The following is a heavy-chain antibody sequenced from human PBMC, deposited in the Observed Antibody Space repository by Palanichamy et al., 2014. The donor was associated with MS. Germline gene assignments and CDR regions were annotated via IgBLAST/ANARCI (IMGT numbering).Heavy chain of an antibody. CDR1: GFNFNDFG. Sequence: QVELVESGGGVVQPGRSLRLSCAASGFNFNDFGMYWVRQAPGKGLEWLALIWYDGSNKNYADSVKGRFTISRDNSKNTVYLQMDNLRVDDTAVYYCARPGQLIPTFDFWGQGTLVTVSS. J-gene: IGHJ4*02. CDR2: IWYDGSNK. CDR3: ARPGQLIPTFDF. D-gene: IGHD1-1*01. V-gene: IGHV3-33*01.